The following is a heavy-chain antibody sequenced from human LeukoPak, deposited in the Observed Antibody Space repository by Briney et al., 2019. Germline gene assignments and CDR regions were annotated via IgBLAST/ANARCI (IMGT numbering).Heavy chain of an antibody. CDR1: GYTFTSYG. J-gene: IGHJ6*03. CDR3: ARVGVTRYYYYYMDV. V-gene: IGHV1-18*01. Sequence: ASVKVSCKASGYTFTSYGISWVRQAPGQGLEWMGWISAYNGNTNYAQKLQGRVTMTTDTSTSTAYMELRSLRSDDTAVYYCARVGVTRYYYYYMDVWGKGTTVTVSS. CDR2: ISAYNGNT. D-gene: IGHD2-21*02.